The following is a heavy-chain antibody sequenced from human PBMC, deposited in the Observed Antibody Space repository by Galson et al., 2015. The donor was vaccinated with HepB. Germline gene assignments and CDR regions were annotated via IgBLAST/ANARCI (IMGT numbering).Heavy chain of an antibody. D-gene: IGHD3-10*01. Sequence: SLRLSCAASGFTVSSNYMGWVRQAPGKGLQWVSIVYSAGSTYYADSVKGRFTISRDNSRNTLYLQMNSLRAEDTAVYYCARHIMVRGYYYGMDVWGQGTTVTVSS. CDR2: VYSAGST. J-gene: IGHJ6*02. CDR3: ARHIMVRGYYYGMDV. V-gene: IGHV3-66*02. CDR1: GFTVSSNY.